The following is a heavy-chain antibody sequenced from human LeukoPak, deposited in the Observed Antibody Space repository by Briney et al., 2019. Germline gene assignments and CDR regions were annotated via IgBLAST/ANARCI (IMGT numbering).Heavy chain of an antibody. D-gene: IGHD2-2*01. V-gene: IGHV1-2*06. J-gene: IGHJ4*02. CDR1: GYTFSDYY. Sequence: ASVKVSCKASGYTFSDYYIHWVRHAPGQGLVWMGRVTPNSGDTAYAQKFQGRVTMTRDTSLSTAYMELSSLRSDDTAVYYCARDCTSTSCRSGLWGQGTLVTVSS. CDR3: ARDCTSTSCRSGL. CDR2: VTPNSGDT.